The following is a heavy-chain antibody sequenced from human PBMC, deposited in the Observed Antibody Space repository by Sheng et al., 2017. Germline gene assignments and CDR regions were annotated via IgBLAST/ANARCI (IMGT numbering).Heavy chain of an antibody. V-gene: IGHV4-34*01. D-gene: IGHD2-21*02. J-gene: IGHJ4*02. CDR3: ARGRNVVVTAKGFDY. CDR1: GGSFSGYY. CDR2: INHSGST. Sequence: QVQLQQWGAGLLKPSETLSLTCAVYGGSFSGYYWSWIRQPPGKGLEWIGEINHSGSTNYNPSLKSRVTISVDTSKNQFSLKLSSVTAADTAVYYCARGRNVVVTAKGFDYWGQGTLVTVSS.